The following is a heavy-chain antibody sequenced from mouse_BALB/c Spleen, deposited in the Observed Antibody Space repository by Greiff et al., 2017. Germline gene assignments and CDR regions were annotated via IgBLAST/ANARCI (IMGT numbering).Heavy chain of an antibody. V-gene: IGHV2-2*02. CDR3: ARKDYGNYVGFAY. CDR2: IWSGGST. Sequence: VQRVESGPGLVQPSQSLSITCTVSGFSLTSYGVHWVRQSPGKGLEWLGVIWSGGSTDYNAAFISRLSISKDNSKSQVFFKMNSLQANDTAIYYCARKDYGNYVGFAYWGQGTLVTVSA. CDR1: GFSLTSYG. D-gene: IGHD2-1*01. J-gene: IGHJ3*01.